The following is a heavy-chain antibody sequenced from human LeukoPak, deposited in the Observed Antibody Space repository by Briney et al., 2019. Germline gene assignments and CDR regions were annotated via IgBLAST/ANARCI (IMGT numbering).Heavy chain of an antibody. D-gene: IGHD5-18*01. J-gene: IGHJ4*02. CDR2: IYHSGNT. V-gene: IGHV4-30-2*01. CDR3: ASFEDTAAG. Sequence: PSETLSLTCTVSGGSISSGGYSWSWIRQPPGKDLEWIGYIYHSGNTYYNPSLKSRVTISVDRSKNQFSLKLTSVTAADTAVYYCASFEDTAAGWGQGTLVTVSS. CDR1: GGSISSGGYS.